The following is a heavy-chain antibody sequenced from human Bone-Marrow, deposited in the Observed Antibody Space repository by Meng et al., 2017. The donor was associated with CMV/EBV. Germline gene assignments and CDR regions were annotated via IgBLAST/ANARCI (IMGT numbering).Heavy chain of an antibody. Sequence: GGSLRLSCAASGFTFSSYSMNWVRQAPGKGLEWVSYISSSSSTIYYADSVKGRFTISRDNAKNSLYLQMNSLRAEDTAVYYCARDRYGSSAHYYYYYGMDVWGPGTTVTVSS. D-gene: IGHD6-6*01. CDR3: ARDRYGSSAHYYYYYGMDV. J-gene: IGHJ6*02. CDR1: GFTFSSYS. V-gene: IGHV3-48*04. CDR2: ISSSSSTI.